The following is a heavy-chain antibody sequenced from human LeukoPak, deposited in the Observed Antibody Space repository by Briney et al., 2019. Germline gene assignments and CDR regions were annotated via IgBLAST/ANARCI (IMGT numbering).Heavy chain of an antibody. CDR3: ARGANFGVYVGFLDS. Sequence: GGCLRLSCAASGFTFSSHWMTWVRLAPGKGLEWVANIKQGGSQKYYVASVKGRFTISRDDAKDNLFLQMNNLSAEDSALYYIARGANFGVYVGFLDSWGQGTLVTVSS. D-gene: IGHD5/OR15-5a*01. J-gene: IGHJ4*02. V-gene: IGHV3-7*01. CDR1: GFTFSSHW. CDR2: IKQGGSQK.